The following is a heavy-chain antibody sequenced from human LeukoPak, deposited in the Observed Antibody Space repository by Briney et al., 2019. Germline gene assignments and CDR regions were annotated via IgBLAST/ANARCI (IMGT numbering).Heavy chain of an antibody. V-gene: IGHV4-59*08. CDR1: GGSISSYY. D-gene: IGHD3-3*01. CDR3: ARTIFGVAREGPFYYYYYMDV. J-gene: IGHJ6*03. CDR2: IYYSGST. Sequence: PETLSLTCTVSGGSISSYYWSWIRQPPGKGLEWIGYIYYSGSTNYNPTLKSRVTISVDTSKNQFSLKLSSVTAADTAVYYCARTIFGVAREGPFYYYYYMDVWGKGTTVTVSS.